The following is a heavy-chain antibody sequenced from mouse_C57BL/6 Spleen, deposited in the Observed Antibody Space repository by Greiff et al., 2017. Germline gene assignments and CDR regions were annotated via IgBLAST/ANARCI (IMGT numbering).Heavy chain of an antibody. Sequence: EVQLQQSGPVLVKPGASVKMSCKASGYTFTDYYMNWVKQSHRKSLEWIGVINPYNGGTSYNQKFKGKATLTVDKSSSTAYMELNSLTSEDSAVYYCARGVANAMDYWGQGTSVTVSS. V-gene: IGHV1-19*01. CDR3: ARGVANAMDY. CDR1: GYTFTDYY. J-gene: IGHJ4*01. CDR2: INPYNGGT. D-gene: IGHD1-1*01.